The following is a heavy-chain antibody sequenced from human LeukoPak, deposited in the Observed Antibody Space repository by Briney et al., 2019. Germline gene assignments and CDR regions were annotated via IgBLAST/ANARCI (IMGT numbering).Heavy chain of an antibody. D-gene: IGHD4-11*01. CDR3: AKGTIMTTVTTDYMDV. J-gene: IGHJ6*03. V-gene: IGHV3-9*01. CDR2: ISWNSGSI. CDR1: GFTFDHYA. Sequence: PGRSLRLSCAASGFTFDHYAMNWVRQPPGKGLEWISGISWNSGSIGYADSVKGRFTISRDNAKNSLYLKMNSLRAEDTALYYCAKGTIMTTVTTDYMDVWGKGTTVTVSS.